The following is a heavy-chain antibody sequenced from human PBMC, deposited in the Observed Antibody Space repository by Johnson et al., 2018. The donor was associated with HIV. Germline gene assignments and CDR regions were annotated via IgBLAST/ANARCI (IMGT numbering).Heavy chain of an antibody. J-gene: IGHJ3*02. CDR1: GFTFVGHA. CDR3: ARVRDRGARDDAFDI. D-gene: IGHD3-10*01. V-gene: IGHV3-30*04. Sequence: VQLVESGGGVVQPGRSLRLSCEASGFTFVGHAMHWVRQAPGEGLDWVAAISYDGSNKYYAASGKGRFPITRDNSKNTLYLQMNSLRAEDPAVYYCARVRDRGARDDAFDIWGQGTMVTVSS. CDR2: ISYDGSNK.